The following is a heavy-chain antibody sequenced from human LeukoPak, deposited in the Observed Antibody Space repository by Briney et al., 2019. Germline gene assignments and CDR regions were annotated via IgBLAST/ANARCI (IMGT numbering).Heavy chain of an antibody. CDR2: INPNSGGT. CDR1: GYTFTGYY. Sequence: ASVKVSCKASGYTFTGYYMHWVRQAPGQGLEWMGWINPNSGGTNYAQKFQGRVTMTRDTSISTAYMELSRLRSDDTAVYYCAPSPRGGSGSYWLPFDYWGQGTLVTVPS. J-gene: IGHJ4*02. V-gene: IGHV1-2*02. D-gene: IGHD3-10*01. CDR3: APSPRGGSGSYWLPFDY.